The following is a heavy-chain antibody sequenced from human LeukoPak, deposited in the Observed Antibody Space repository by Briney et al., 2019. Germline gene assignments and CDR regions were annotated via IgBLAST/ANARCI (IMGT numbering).Heavy chain of an antibody. J-gene: IGHJ5*02. CDR2: ISSSSSYI. CDR1: GFTFSSYS. Sequence: PGGSLRLSCAASGFTFSSYSMNWVRQAPGKGLEWVSSISSSSSYIYYADSVKGRFTISRDNAKNSLYLQMNSLKTEDTAVYYCTTVKSSGWYNWFDPWGQGTLVTVSS. D-gene: IGHD6-19*01. CDR3: TTVKSSGWYNWFDP. V-gene: IGHV3-21*03.